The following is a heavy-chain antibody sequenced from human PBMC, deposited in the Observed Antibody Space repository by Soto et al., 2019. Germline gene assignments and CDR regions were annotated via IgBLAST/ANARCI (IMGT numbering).Heavy chain of an antibody. CDR2: IYYSGST. Sequence: QVQLQESGPGLVKPSETLSLTCTVSGGSISSYYWSWIRQPPGKGLEWIGYIYYSGSTNYNPSLKSRVTISVXMSXNXFSLKLSSVTAADTAVYYCASSTTYYYDSSGYPPDYWGQGTLVTVSS. D-gene: IGHD3-22*01. J-gene: IGHJ4*02. V-gene: IGHV4-59*08. CDR1: GGSISSYY. CDR3: ASSTTYYYDSSGYPPDY.